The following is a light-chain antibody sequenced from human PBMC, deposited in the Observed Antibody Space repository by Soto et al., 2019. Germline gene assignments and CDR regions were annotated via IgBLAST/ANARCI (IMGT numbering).Light chain of an antibody. CDR3: QQYGNSPGVT. CDR1: QGVGSKY. CDR2: AAS. J-gene: IGKJ5*01. Sequence: EIALTQSPGTLSLSPGERATLSCRASQGVGSKYLAWYQQKPGQAPRLLIYAASSRATGIPDRFSGSGSGTDFTLTISRLEPEDFEVYYCQQYGNSPGVTFGQGTRLEIK. V-gene: IGKV3-20*01.